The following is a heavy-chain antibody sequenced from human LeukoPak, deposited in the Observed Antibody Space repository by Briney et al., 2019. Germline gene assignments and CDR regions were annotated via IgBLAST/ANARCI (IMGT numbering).Heavy chain of an antibody. Sequence: GGSLRLSCAASAFTFSSYGMHWVRQAPGKGLEWVAFIRYDGSNKYYADSVKGRFTISRDNAKNTLYLQMNSLRAEDTAVYYCAREVDDAFDIWGQGTMVTVSS. CDR3: AREVDDAFDI. V-gene: IGHV3-30*02. CDR1: AFTFSSYG. J-gene: IGHJ3*02. CDR2: IRYDGSNK.